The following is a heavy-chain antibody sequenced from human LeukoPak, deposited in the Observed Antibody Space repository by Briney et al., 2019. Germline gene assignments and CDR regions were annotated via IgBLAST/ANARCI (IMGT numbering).Heavy chain of an antibody. V-gene: IGHV4-4*07. CDR1: GGSISSYY. CDR3: ARTGYSSGWYGTAFDI. D-gene: IGHD6-19*01. Sequence: SETLSLTCTVSGGSISSYYWSWIRQPAGKGLEWIGRIYTSGSTNYNPSLKSRVTMSVDTSKNQFSLKLSSVTAADTAVYYCARTGYSSGWYGTAFDIWGQGTMGTVSS. CDR2: IYTSGST. J-gene: IGHJ3*02.